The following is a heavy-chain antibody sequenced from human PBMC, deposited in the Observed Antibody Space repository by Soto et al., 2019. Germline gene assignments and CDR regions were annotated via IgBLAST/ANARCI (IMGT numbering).Heavy chain of an antibody. CDR3: ARRAIAAAGPGWFDP. CDR2: IIPIFGTA. D-gene: IGHD6-13*01. Sequence: SVKVSCKASGGTFSSYSISWVRQAPGQGLEWMGWIIPIFGTANYAQKFQGRVTITADESTSTAYMELSSLRSEDTAVYYCARRAIAAAGPGWFDPWGQGTLVTVSS. V-gene: IGHV1-69*01. CDR1: GGTFSSYS. J-gene: IGHJ5*02.